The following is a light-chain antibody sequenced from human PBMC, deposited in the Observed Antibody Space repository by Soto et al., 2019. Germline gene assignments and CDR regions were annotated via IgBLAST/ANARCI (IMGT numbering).Light chain of an antibody. CDR2: GAS. V-gene: IGKV3-20*01. CDR1: QSINSRY. Sequence: EIVLTQSPGTLSLSPGERATLSCRASQSINSRYLAWYQQKPGQAPRLLIYGASSRSTGIPDRFSGSGSGTDFPLTISRLELEDFAVYYCQQFGSSPGFTFGPGTIVDIK. CDR3: QQFGSSPGFT. J-gene: IGKJ3*01.